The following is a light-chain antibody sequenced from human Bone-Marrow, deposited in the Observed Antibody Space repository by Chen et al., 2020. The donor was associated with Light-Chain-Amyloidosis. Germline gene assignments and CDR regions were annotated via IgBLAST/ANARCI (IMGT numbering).Light chain of an antibody. CDR2: EIT. CDR1: SSDVGGDNH. CDR3: SSYTITNTLV. V-gene: IGLV2-14*01. J-gene: IGLJ1*01. Sequence: HSALTQPASVSGSPGQSITISRTGTSSDVGGDNHVSWYQQHPDQAPKLMIYEITNRPSWVPDCFSGSKSDNTASLTISGLQTEDEADYCCSSYTITNTLVFGSGTRVTVL.